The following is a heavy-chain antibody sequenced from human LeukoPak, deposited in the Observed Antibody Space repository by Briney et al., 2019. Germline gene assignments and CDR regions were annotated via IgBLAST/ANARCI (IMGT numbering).Heavy chain of an antibody. CDR3: AREEIYGGQYYYYGMDV. D-gene: IGHD4-23*01. Sequence: ASVTVSFKASGYTFTGYYIYWVRQPPAQGLEWVGWINPNSGGTNYAQKFQGRVTMTRHTSIRTANMELSRLRTDDTVMYYCAREEIYGGQYYYYGMDVRGQGNTVTVSS. CDR2: INPNSGGT. V-gene: IGHV1-2*02. CDR1: GYTFTGYY. J-gene: IGHJ6*02.